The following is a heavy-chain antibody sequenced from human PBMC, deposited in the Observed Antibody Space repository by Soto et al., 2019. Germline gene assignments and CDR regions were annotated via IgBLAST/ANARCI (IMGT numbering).Heavy chain of an antibody. CDR1: GFPFDDFA. D-gene: IGHD2-2*01. V-gene: IGHV3-11*06. Sequence: GGSLRLSCTGSGFPFDDFAINWVRQAPGKGLEWVSYISSSSSYTNYADSVKGRFTISRDNAKNSLYLQMNSLRAEDTAVYYCARVKGYCSSTSCYLGGMDVWGQGTTVTVSS. J-gene: IGHJ6*02. CDR3: ARVKGYCSSTSCYLGGMDV. CDR2: ISSSSSYT.